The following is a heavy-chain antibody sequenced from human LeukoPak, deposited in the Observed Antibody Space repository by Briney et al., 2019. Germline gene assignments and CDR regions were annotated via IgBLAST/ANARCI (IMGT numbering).Heavy chain of an antibody. D-gene: IGHD6-6*01. J-gene: IGHJ6*03. CDR2: MNPNSGNT. CDR3: ARGIEYSSSSYYYYYMDV. V-gene: IGHV1-8*01. Sequence: GASVKVSCKASGYTFTSYDINWVRQATGQGLEWMGWMNPNSGNTGYAQKFQGRVTMTRNTSISTAYMELSSLRSEDTAVYYCARGIEYSSSSYYYYYMDVWGKGTTVTVSS. CDR1: GYTFTSYD.